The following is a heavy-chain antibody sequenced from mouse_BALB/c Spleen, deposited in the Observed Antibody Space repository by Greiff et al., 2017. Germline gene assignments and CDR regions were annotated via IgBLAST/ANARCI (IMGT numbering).Heavy chain of an antibody. J-gene: IGHJ2*01. CDR1: GYAFTNYW. CDR3: AREIYGYDSDY. D-gene: IGHD2-2*01. CDR2: IYPGSGNT. Sequence: QVQLKQSGAELVRPGTSVKISCKASGYAFTNYWLGWVKQRPGHGLEWIGDIYPGSGNTYYNEKFKGKATLTADKSSSTAYMQLSSLTSEDSAVYFCAREIYGYDSDYWGQGTTLTVSS. V-gene: IGHV1-63*01.